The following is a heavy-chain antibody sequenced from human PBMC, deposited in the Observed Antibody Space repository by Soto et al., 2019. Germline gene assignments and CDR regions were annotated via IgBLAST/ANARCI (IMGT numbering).Heavy chain of an antibody. CDR3: ARVRLIGMIVAYYYYGMDV. CDR1: GGSFSGYY. Sequence: SETLSLTCAVYGGSFSGYYWSWIRQPPGKGLEWIGEINHSGSTNYNPSPKSRVTISVDTSKNQFSLKLSSVTAADTAVYYCARVRLIGMIVAYYYYGMDVWGQGTTVTVSS. D-gene: IGHD3-22*01. CDR2: INHSGST. V-gene: IGHV4-34*01. J-gene: IGHJ6*02.